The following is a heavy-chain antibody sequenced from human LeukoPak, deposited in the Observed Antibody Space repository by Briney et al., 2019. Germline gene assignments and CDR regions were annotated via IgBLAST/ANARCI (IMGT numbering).Heavy chain of an antibody. J-gene: IGHJ4*02. D-gene: IGHD5-12*01. Sequence: GGSLRLSCAAPGFTFSSYEMNWVRQAPGKGLEWVSYISSSGSTIYYADSVKGRFTISRDNAKNSLSLQINSLRADDTAVYYCARDSGSRSSGIFDYWGQGALVTVSS. V-gene: IGHV3-48*03. CDR2: ISSSGSTI. CDR3: ARDSGSRSSGIFDY. CDR1: GFTFSSYE.